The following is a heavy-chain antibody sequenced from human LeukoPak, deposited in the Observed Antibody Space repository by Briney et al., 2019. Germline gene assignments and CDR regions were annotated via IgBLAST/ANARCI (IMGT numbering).Heavy chain of an antibody. D-gene: IGHD6-13*01. V-gene: IGHV4-4*07. CDR3: ARDPSYSSSWYRGDYFDY. CDR2: IYTSGST. Sequence: TSETLSLTCTVSGGSISSYYWSWIRQPAGKGLEWIGRIYTSGSTNYNPSLKSRVTISVDTSKNQFSLKLSSVTAADTAVYYCARDPSYSSSWYRGDYFDYWGQGTLVTVSS. CDR1: GGSISSYY. J-gene: IGHJ4*02.